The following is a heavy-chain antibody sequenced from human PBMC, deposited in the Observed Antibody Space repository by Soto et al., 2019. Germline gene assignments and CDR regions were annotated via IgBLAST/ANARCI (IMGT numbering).Heavy chain of an antibody. D-gene: IGHD5-18*01. J-gene: IGHJ6*02. V-gene: IGHV1-69*01. CDR1: GGTFSSYA. CDR3: ARDRHARGYSYGYYYYGMDV. Sequence: QVQLVQSGAEVKKPRSSVNVSCKASGGTFSSYAISWVRQAPGQGLEWMGGIIPIFGTANYAQKFQGRVTITADESTSTAYMELSSLRSEDTAVYYCARDRHARGYSYGYYYYGMDVWGQGTTVTVSS. CDR2: IIPIFGTA.